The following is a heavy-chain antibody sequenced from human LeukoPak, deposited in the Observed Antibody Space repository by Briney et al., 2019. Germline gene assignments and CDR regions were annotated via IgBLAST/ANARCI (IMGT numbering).Heavy chain of an antibody. V-gene: IGHV1-3*01. J-gene: IGHJ6*02. CDR2: INAGNGNT. D-gene: IGHD2-2*01. Sequence: ASVKVSCKASGYTFTSYAMHWVRQAPGQRLEWMGWINAGNGNTKYSQKFQGRVTITRDTSASTAYMELSSLRSEDTAVYYCARDEPIVVVPAAYYYYGMDVWGQGTTVTVSS. CDR1: GYTFTSYA. CDR3: ARDEPIVVVPAAYYYYGMDV.